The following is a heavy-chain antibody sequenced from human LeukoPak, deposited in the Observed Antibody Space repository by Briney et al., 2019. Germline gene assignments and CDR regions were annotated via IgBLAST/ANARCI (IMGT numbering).Heavy chain of an antibody. V-gene: IGHV3-74*01. CDR3: GRDYFGSIDY. CDR1: GFTFSDSW. Sequence: PGGSLRLSCAASGFTFSDSWMHWVRQVPGKGLVSVSLIRSDGSVSYYADSVKGRFTISRDNAENTLYLQMNSLRVEDTAVYYCGRDYFGSIDYWGQGTLVTVSS. J-gene: IGHJ4*02. D-gene: IGHD1-26*01. CDR2: IRSDGSVS.